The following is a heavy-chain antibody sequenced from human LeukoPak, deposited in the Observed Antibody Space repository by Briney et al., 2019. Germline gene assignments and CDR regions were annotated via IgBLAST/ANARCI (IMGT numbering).Heavy chain of an antibody. CDR1: GFTFSSYG. J-gene: IGHJ4*02. V-gene: IGHV3-21*01. D-gene: IGHD3-10*01. CDR3: ARDPALVRGVLALAY. CDR2: ISSSSSYI. Sequence: AGGSLRLSCAASGFTFSSYGMNWVRQAPGKGLECVSSISSSSSYIYYADPVKGRFTISRDNAKNSLYLQMNSLRAEDTAVYYCARDPALVRGVLALAYWGQGTLVTVSS.